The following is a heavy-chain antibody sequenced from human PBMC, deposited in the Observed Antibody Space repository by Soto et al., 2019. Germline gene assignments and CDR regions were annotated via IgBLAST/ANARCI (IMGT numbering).Heavy chain of an antibody. CDR2: ISASGDST. CDR1: GFTFSNSA. D-gene: IGHD2-21*01. J-gene: IGHJ4*02. Sequence: PGGSLRLSCVASGFTFSNSAMSWVRQAPGKGLEWVSAISASGDSTYNADSVKGRFIISRDNSKNTLYLQMNSLRGEDTAVYYCARESTPHLAYCLNGACCNDYWGQGTLVTVSS. CDR3: ARESTPHLAYCLNGACCNDY. V-gene: IGHV3-23*01.